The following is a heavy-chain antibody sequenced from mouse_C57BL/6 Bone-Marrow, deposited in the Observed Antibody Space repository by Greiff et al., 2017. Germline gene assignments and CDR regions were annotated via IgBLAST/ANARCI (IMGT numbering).Heavy chain of an antibody. CDR1: GYTFTSYW. Sequence: QVQLQQPGAELVKPGASVKLSCKASGYTFTSYWMHWVKQRPGQGLEWIGMIHPDSGSTNYNEKFKSKATLTVDNSSSTAYMQLSSLTSEDSEVYYCERQRGNSRDWFAYWGQGTLVTVSA. D-gene: IGHD2-1*01. CDR3: ERQRGNSRDWFAY. J-gene: IGHJ3*01. CDR2: IHPDSGST. V-gene: IGHV1-64*01.